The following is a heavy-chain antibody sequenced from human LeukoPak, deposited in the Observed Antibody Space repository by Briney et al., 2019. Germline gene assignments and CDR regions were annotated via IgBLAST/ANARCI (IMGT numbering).Heavy chain of an antibody. CDR2: IKSKTNGGTT. Sequence: PGGSLRLSCAASGFTFSNAWMNWVRQAPGKGLEWVGRIKSKTNGGTTDYAAPVTGRFTISRDDSKNTLYLQMNSLKTEDTAVYYCTTNGDYADIYYGMDVWGQGTPVTVSS. V-gene: IGHV3-15*07. CDR1: GFTFSNAW. CDR3: TTNGDYADIYYGMDV. J-gene: IGHJ6*02. D-gene: IGHD4-17*01.